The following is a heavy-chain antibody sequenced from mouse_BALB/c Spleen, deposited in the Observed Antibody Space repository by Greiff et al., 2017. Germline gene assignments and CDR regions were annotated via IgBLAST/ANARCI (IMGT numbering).Heavy chain of an antibody. Sequence: EVKVVESGGGLVQPGGSLRLSCATSGFTFTDYYMSWVRQPPGKALEWLGFIRNKANGYTTEYSASVKGRFTISRDNSQSILYLQMNTLRAEDSATYYCARDRAYYGSYYAMDYWGQGTSVTVSS. D-gene: IGHD2-10*01. J-gene: IGHJ4*01. CDR2: IRNKANGYTT. CDR3: ARDRAYYGSYYAMDY. CDR1: GFTFTDYY. V-gene: IGHV7-3*02.